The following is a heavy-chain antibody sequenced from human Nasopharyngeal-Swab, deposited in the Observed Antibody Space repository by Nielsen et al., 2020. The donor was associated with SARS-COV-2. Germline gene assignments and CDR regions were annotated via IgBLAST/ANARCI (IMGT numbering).Heavy chain of an antibody. J-gene: IGHJ4*02. CDR3: ARDSSGWHY. D-gene: IGHD6-19*01. V-gene: IGHV4-59*01. Sequence: SETLPLTCTVSGCSNKSYYWCWVRQPPGKGLEWIGNFFYSGTPNSNPSLKSRVTISVDAPRNQFSLRLNSVTSADTAMYYCARDSSGWHYWGQGTLVTVSS. CDR2: FFYSGTP. CDR1: GCSNKSYY.